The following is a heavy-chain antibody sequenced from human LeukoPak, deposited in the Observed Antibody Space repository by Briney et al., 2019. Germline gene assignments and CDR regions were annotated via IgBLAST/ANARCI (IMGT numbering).Heavy chain of an antibody. Sequence: ASVKVSCKASGYTFTSYGISWVRQAPGQGLEWMGWISAYNGNTNYPQKLQGRVTMTTDTSTSTAYMELRSLRSDDTAVYYCARIRIAAAKNWFDPWGQGTLVTVSS. J-gene: IGHJ5*02. CDR3: ARIRIAAAKNWFDP. V-gene: IGHV1-18*01. D-gene: IGHD6-13*01. CDR1: GYTFTSYG. CDR2: ISAYNGNT.